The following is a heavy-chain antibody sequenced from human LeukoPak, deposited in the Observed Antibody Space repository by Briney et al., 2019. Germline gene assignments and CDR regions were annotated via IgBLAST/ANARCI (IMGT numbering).Heavy chain of an antibody. V-gene: IGHV6-1*01. CDR2: TYYRSKWYN. Sequence: SQTLSLTCAISGDSVSSNSAAWNWIRQSPSRGPEWLGRTYYRSKWYNDYAVSVKSRITINPDTSKNQFSLQLNSVTPEDTAVYYCARDLYYDILTGDYYYYGMDVWGKGTTVTVSS. CDR3: ARDLYYDILTGDYYYYGMDV. J-gene: IGHJ6*04. D-gene: IGHD3-9*01. CDR1: GDSVSSNSAA.